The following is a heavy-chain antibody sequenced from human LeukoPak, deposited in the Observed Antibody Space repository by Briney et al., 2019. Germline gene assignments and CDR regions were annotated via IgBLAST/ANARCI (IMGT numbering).Heavy chain of an antibody. CDR3: ARDGGGSSGYYYRYFDY. D-gene: IGHD3-22*01. CDR2: IYYSGST. Sequence: SETLSLTCTVSGGSISSYYWSWIRQPAGKGLEWIGYIYYSGSTYYNPSLKSRVTISVDTSKNQFSLKLSSVTAADTAVYYCARDGGGSSGYYYRYFDYWGQGTLVTVSS. CDR1: GGSISSYY. V-gene: IGHV4-59*06. J-gene: IGHJ4*02.